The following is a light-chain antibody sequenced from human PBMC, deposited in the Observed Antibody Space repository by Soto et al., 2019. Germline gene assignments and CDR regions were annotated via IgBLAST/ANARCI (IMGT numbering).Light chain of an antibody. CDR2: DAS. CDR3: QQYNNWPPLT. Sequence: MTQSPATLSVSPGERATLSCRASQFIGSNLAWYQQKHGEAPRLLMYDASSRATSIPARFSGSGSGTEFTLTISSLQSEDFAIYYCQQYNNWPPLTFGGGTKVDIK. V-gene: IGKV3-15*01. J-gene: IGKJ4*01. CDR1: QFIGSN.